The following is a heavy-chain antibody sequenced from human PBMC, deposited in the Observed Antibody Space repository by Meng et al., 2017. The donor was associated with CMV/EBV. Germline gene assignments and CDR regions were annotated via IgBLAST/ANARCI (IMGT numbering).Heavy chain of an antibody. Sequence: GESLKISCAASGFTVSSNYMSWVRQAPGKGLEWVSVIYSGGSTYYADSVKGRFTISRDNSKNTLYLQMNSLRAEDTAVYYCARDQNWFDSWGQGTLVTVSS. CDR3: ARDQNWFDS. CDR1: GFTVSSNY. J-gene: IGHJ5*01. V-gene: IGHV3-66*02. CDR2: IYSGGST.